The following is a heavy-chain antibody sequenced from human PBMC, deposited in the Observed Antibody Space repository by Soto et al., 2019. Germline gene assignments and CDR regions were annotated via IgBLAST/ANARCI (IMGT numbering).Heavy chain of an antibody. J-gene: IGHJ4*02. CDR3: AKGNYDFWSGYYTNVYFDY. CDR1: GFTFSSYA. V-gene: IGHV3-23*01. Sequence: GGSLRLSCAASGFTFSSYAMSWVRQAPGKGLEWVSAISGSGGSTYYADSVKGRFTISRDNSKNTLYLQMNSLRAEDTAVYYCAKGNYDFWSGYYTNVYFDYWGQGTLVTVSS. CDR2: ISGSGGST. D-gene: IGHD3-3*01.